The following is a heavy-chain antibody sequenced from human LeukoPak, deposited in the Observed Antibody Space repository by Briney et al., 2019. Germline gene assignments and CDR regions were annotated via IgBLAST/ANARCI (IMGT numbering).Heavy chain of an antibody. J-gene: IGHJ5*02. V-gene: IGHV3-30*02. D-gene: IGHD6-13*01. CDR1: GFTFSSYG. CDR3: ARAGRAYSSSWYWFDP. Sequence: PGGSLRLSCAASGFTFSSYGMHWVRQAPGKGLEWVAFIRYDGSNKYYADSVKGRFTISRDNAKNSLYLQMNSLRAEDTAVYYCARAGRAYSSSWYWFDPWGQGTLVTVSS. CDR2: IRYDGSNK.